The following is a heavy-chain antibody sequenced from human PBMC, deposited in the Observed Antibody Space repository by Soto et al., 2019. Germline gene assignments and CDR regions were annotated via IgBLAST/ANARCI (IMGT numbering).Heavy chain of an antibody. CDR1: GYIFNNYG. V-gene: IGHV1-18*01. J-gene: IGHJ6*02. CDR2: ISVSNGKT. Sequence: QVQLVQSGPEVKKPGASVKVSCKASGYIFNNYGLSWVRQSPGDGLEWMGWISVSNGKTHYAQKFQGRVTMTTDTSTSTAYMDPRRLTSDDTAVYYCARDDHQWAGAEAVVTAIRVYPCMHVWGQGTTVTVSS. CDR3: ARDDHQWAGAEAVVTAIRVYPCMHV. D-gene: IGHD2-21*02.